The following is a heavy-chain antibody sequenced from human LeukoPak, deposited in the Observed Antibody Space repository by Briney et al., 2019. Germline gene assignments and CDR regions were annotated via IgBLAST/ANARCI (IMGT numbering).Heavy chain of an antibody. CDR3: ARVRKEQLARLAFDI. J-gene: IGHJ3*02. CDR1: GYTFTSYD. D-gene: IGHD6-13*01. Sequence: ASVEVSCKASGYTFTSYDINWVRQATGQGLEWMGWMNPNSGNTGYVQKFQGRVTMTTDTSTSTAYMELRSLRSDDTAVYYCARVRKEQLARLAFDIWGQGTMVTVSS. CDR2: MNPNSGNT. V-gene: IGHV1-8*01.